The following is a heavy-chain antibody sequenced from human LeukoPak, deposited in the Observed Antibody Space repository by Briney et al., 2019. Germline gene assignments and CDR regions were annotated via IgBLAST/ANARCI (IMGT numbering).Heavy chain of an antibody. Sequence: NPGGSLRLSCAASGFTFSSYSMNWVRQAPGKGLEWVSSISSSSTDIYYADSMKGRFTISRDNAKKSLYLQMNSLRAEDTAVYYCARDRGAPAVALISYSYYGMDVWGQGPRSPSP. D-gene: IGHD6-19*01. CDR3: ARDRGAPAVALISYSYYGMDV. V-gene: IGHV3-21*01. CDR2: ISSSSTDI. CDR1: GFTFSSYS. J-gene: IGHJ6*02.